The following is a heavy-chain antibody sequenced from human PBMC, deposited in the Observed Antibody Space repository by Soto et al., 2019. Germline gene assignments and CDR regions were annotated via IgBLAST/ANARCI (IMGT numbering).Heavy chain of an antibody. CDR1: GYTFTGYY. CDR3: ARDRWVLHASSRDN. V-gene: IGHV1-2*02. J-gene: IGHJ4*02. CDR2: INPNSGGT. Sequence: QVQLVQAGAEVKKPGASVTVSCKASGYTFTGYYMHWVRQAPGQGLEWMGWINPNSGGTNYAQKFQGRVTMTRDTSISTAYMELSRLRSDDTAVYYCARDRWVLHASSRDNWGQGTLVTVSS. D-gene: IGHD1-26*01.